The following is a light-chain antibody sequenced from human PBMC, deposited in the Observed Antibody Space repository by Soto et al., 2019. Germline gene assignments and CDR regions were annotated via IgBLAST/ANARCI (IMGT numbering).Light chain of an antibody. Sequence: QSALTQPASVSGSPGQSITISCTGTSSDVGAYNYVSWYQQHPGKAPKLIIYEVSNRPSGVSNHFSGSKSGNTASLTISGLQAEDEADYYCSSYTSSSTYVFGAGTKVTVL. CDR3: SSYTSSSTYV. CDR2: EVS. CDR1: SSDVGAYNY. V-gene: IGLV2-14*01. J-gene: IGLJ1*01.